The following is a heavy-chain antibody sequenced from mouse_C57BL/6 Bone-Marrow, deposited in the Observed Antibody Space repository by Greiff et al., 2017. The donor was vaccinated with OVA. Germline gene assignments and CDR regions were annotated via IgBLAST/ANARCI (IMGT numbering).Heavy chain of an antibody. V-gene: IGHV3-6*01. CDR3: ARDYGCSLFAY. CDR2: IRYDGSN. D-gene: IGHD1-1*01. Sequence: VQLKESGPGLVKPSQSLSLTCSVSGYSITSGYYWNWIRQFPGNQLEWMGYIRYDGSNNYNPSLKNRISITRDTSTNQFFLELNSVTTEDTAAYYCARDYGCSLFAYWGQGTLVTVSA. CDR1: GYSITSGYY. J-gene: IGHJ3*01.